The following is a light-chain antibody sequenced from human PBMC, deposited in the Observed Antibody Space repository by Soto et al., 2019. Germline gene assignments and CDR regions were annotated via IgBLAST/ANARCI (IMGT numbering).Light chain of an antibody. CDR1: QSISSW. Sequence: DIQMTQSPSTLSASVGDRVTITCRASQSISSWLAWYQQKPGKAPKLLIYDASSLESGVPSRFSGSGSGTEFTLTISSLQPDDFATYYCQQYNSYSTFGQGKKV. J-gene: IGKJ1*01. V-gene: IGKV1-5*01. CDR3: QQYNSYST. CDR2: DAS.